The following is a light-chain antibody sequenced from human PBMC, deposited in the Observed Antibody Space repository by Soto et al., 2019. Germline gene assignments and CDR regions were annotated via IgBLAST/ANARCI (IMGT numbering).Light chain of an antibody. Sequence: EIVLTQSPGTLSLSPGERATLSCRASQSVRSSFLAWYQQKPGQAPRLLIYAASSRATGIPDRFSGSGSGTDFTLTISRLEPEDFAVCYCQQYDSSARTFGQGSKLEIK. CDR1: QSVRSSF. CDR3: QQYDSSART. CDR2: AAS. V-gene: IGKV3-20*01. J-gene: IGKJ2*01.